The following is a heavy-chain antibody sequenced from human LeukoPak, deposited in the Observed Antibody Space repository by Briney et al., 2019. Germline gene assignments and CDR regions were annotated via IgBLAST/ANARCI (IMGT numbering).Heavy chain of an antibody. J-gene: IGHJ6*03. V-gene: IGHV3-49*04. CDR3: TTAMVHYYYYYYMDV. D-gene: IGHD3-10*01. Sequence: GGSLRLSCTASGFTFGDYAMSWVRQAPGKGLEWGGFIRSKAYGGTTEYAASVKGRFTSSRDDSKSIADLQMNSLKTEDTAVYYCTTAMVHYYYYYYMDVWGKGTTVTISS. CDR2: IRSKAYGGTT. CDR1: GFTFGDYA.